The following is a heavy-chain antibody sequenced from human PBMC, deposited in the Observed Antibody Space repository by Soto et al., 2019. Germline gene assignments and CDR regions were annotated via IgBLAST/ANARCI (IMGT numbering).Heavy chain of an antibody. CDR3: ARFDIKGGTNYYYYGMDV. CDR2: IYYSGST. Sequence: SETLSLTCTVSGGSISSGGYYWSWIRQHPGKGLEWIGYIYYSGSTYYNPSLKSRVTISVDTSKNQFSLKLSSVTAADTAVYYCARFDIKGGTNYYYYGMDVWGQGTTVTVSS. J-gene: IGHJ6*02. CDR1: GGSISSGGYY. V-gene: IGHV4-31*03. D-gene: IGHD1-26*01.